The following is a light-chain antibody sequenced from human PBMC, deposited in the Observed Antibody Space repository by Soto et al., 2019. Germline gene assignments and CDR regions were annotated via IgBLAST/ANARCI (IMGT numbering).Light chain of an antibody. CDR3: QQYNSYSRT. J-gene: IGKJ1*01. CDR1: QSISSW. Sequence: STLSASVGYRVSITCLASQSISSWLAWYQQKPGKAPKLLIYDASSLESGVPSRFSGSGSGTEFTLTISSLQTDDFATYYCQQYNSYSRTFGQGTKVDIK. V-gene: IGKV1-5*01. CDR2: DAS.